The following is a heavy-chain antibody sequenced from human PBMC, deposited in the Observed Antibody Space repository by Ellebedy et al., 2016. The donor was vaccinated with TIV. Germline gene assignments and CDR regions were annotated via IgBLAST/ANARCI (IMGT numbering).Heavy chain of an antibody. CDR1: AFTFSTFS. D-gene: IGHD3-10*01. V-gene: IGHV3-23*01. CDR3: ARDILGSSPDY. J-gene: IGHJ4*02. CDR2: ITGIGTST. Sequence: GGSLRLSXAASAFTFSTFSMSWVRQAPGKGLEWVSAITGIGTSTYYADSVKGRFTISRDNSKNTLFLQMNSLRAEDTALYYCARDILGSSPDYWGQGTLVTVSS.